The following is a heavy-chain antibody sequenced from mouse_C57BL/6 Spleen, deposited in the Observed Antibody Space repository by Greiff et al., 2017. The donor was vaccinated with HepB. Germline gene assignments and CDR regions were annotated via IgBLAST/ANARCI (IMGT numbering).Heavy chain of an antibody. CDR2: IYPGSGST. J-gene: IGHJ2*01. CDR1: GYTFTSYW. D-gene: IGHD1-1*01. Sequence: QVQLQQPGAELVKPGASVKMSCKASGYTFTSYWITWVKQRPGQGLEWIGDIYPGSGSTNYNEKFKSKATLTVDTSSSTAYMQLSSLTSEDSAVYDCARSGGSPYYFDYWGQGTTLTVSS. CDR3: ARSGGSPYYFDY. V-gene: IGHV1-55*01.